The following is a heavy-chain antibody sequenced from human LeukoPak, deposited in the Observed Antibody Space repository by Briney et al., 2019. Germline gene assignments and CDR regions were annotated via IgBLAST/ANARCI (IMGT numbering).Heavy chain of an antibody. V-gene: IGHV4-61*02. CDR1: GGSISSGSYY. CDR2: IYTSGST. D-gene: IGHD5-24*01. J-gene: IGHJ4*02. Sequence: SETLSLTCTVSGGSISSGSYYWSWTRQPAGKGLEYIGRIYTSGSTNYNPSLKSRVTISVDMSKNQFSLKVNSVTAADTAVYYCARGIRRDGSTYGFDYWGQGTLVTVSS. CDR3: ARGIRRDGSTYGFDY.